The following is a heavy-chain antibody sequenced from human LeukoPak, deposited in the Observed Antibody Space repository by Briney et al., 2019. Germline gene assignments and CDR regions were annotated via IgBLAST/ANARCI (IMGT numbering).Heavy chain of an antibody. CDR2: INHSGST. Sequence: SETLSLTCAVYGGSFSGYYWIWIRQPPGKGLEWIGEINHSGSTNYNPSLKSRVTISVDTSKNQFSLKLSSVTAADTAVYYCARGRGRIFDYWGQGTLVTVSS. CDR1: GGSFSGYY. J-gene: IGHJ4*02. CDR3: ARGRGRIFDY. D-gene: IGHD5-12*01. V-gene: IGHV4-34*01.